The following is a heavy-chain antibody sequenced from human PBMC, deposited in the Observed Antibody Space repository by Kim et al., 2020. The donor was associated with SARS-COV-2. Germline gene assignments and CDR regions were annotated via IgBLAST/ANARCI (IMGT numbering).Heavy chain of an antibody. V-gene: IGHV3-66*01. CDR1: GFTVSTNY. Sequence: GGSLRLSCAVSGFTVSTNYMNWVRQAPGKGLEWVSVIYSGGSTYYADSVKGRFTISRDNSKNTLFLQMNSLRAEDTAVYYCARIDTGMDYYWGQGTRVT. CDR2: IYSGGST. CDR3: ARIDTGMDYY. J-gene: IGHJ4*02. D-gene: IGHD5-18*01.